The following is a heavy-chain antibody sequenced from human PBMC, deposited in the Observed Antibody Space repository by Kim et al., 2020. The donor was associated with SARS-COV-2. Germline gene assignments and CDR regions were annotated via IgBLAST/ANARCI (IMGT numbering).Heavy chain of an antibody. J-gene: IGHJ6*02. Sequence: ASVKVSCKASGYTFTSYAMHWVRQAHGQRLEWMGWINAGNGNTKYSQKFQGRVTITRDTSASTAYMELSSLRSEDTAVYYCARDQGIYCSSTSCRYGMDVWGQGTTFTVSS. V-gene: IGHV1-3*01. CDR1: GYTFTSYA. CDR2: INAGNGNT. CDR3: ARDQGIYCSSTSCRYGMDV. D-gene: IGHD2-2*01.